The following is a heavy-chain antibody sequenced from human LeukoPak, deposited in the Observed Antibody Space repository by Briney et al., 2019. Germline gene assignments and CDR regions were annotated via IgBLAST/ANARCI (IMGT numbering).Heavy chain of an antibody. CDR3: ARDDSSSSAAGTRVFDY. CDR1: GYTFTGYY. D-gene: IGHD6-13*01. V-gene: IGHV1-2*02. Sequence: GASVKVSCKASGYTFTGYYMHWVRQAPGQGLEWMGWINPNSGGTNYAQKFQGRVTMTRDTSISTAYMELSRLRSDDTAVYYCARDDSSSSAAGTRVFDYWGQGTLVTVSS. CDR2: INPNSGGT. J-gene: IGHJ4*02.